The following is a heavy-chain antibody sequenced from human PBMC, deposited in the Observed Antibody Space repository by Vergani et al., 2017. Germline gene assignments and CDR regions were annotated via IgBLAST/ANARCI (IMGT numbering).Heavy chain of an antibody. J-gene: IGHJ4*02. V-gene: IGHV1-69*01. Sequence: QVQLVQSGAEVKKPGSSVKVSCKASGGTLSSTAISWVRQSPGQGLEGMGGIITIFGTANYAPKFQGRVTINADESTSTAYMELSSLRSEDTAVYYCARGWGIAAQALDYWGQGTLVTVSS. CDR3: ARGWGIAAQALDY. CDR1: GGTLSSTA. CDR2: IITIFGTA. D-gene: IGHD6-13*01.